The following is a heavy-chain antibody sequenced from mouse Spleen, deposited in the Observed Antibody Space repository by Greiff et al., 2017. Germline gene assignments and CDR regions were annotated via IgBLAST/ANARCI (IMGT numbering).Heavy chain of an antibody. CDR3: AREGGGNYFDY. Sequence: VQLQQSGAELVRPGASVKLSCKASGYTFTDYYINWVKQRPGQGLEWIARIYPGSGNTYYNEKFKGKATLTAEKSSSTAYMQLSSLTSEDSAVYFCAREGGGNYFDYWGQGTTLTVSS. CDR2: IYPGSGNT. CDR1: GYTFTDYY. V-gene: IGHV1-76*01. J-gene: IGHJ2*01.